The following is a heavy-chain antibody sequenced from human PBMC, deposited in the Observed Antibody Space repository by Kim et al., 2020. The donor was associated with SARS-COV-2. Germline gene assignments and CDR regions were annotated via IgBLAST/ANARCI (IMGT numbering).Heavy chain of an antibody. V-gene: IGHV4-59*01. D-gene: IGHD6-13*01. J-gene: IGHJ6*02. Sequence: SRVTISVDMSKNQFSLKLSSVTAADTAVYYCARVEGSSSWPYYYYGMDVWGQGTTVTVSS. CDR3: ARVEGSSSWPYYYYGMDV.